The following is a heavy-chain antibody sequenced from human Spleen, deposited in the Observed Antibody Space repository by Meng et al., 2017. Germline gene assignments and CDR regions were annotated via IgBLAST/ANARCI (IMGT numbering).Heavy chain of an antibody. CDR2: IKQDGSEK. D-gene: IGHD6-13*01. CDR1: GFSFSNYW. CDR3: ASERIAAASAFDV. V-gene: IGHV3-7*01. J-gene: IGHJ3*01. Sequence: GESLKISCAASGFSFSNYWMSWVRQAPGKGLQWVANIKQDGSEKYYVDSVKGRFTISRDNAKNSLFLQMNSLRAEDTAVYYCASERIAAASAFDVWGQGTMVTVSS.